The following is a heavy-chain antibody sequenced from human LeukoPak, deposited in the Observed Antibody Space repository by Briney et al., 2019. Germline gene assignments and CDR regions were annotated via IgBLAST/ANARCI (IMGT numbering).Heavy chain of an antibody. CDR2: ISGSGGST. J-gene: IGHJ4*02. D-gene: IGHD1-1*01. CDR1: GVTFSSYA. Sequence: GGSLRLSCAASGVTFSSYAMSWVRQAPGKGLEWVSAISGSGGSTYYADSVKGRFTISRDNSKNTLYLQMNSLRAEDTAVYYCAKVPNEWDLVDYWGQGTLVTVSS. V-gene: IGHV3-23*01. CDR3: AKVPNEWDLVDY.